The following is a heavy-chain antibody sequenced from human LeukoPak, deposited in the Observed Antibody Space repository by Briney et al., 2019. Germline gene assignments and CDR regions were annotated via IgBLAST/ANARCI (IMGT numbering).Heavy chain of an antibody. V-gene: IGHV4-39*01. CDR3: ARHLVSRAAGFTIGWFDP. CDR1: GGSISSSSYY. CDR2: IYTSGST. J-gene: IGHJ5*02. D-gene: IGHD6-13*01. Sequence: PSETPSLTCTVSGGSISSSSYYWGWIRQPPGKGLEWIGRIYTSGSTNYNPSLKSRVTISVDTSKNQFSLKLSSVTAADTAVYYCARHLVSRAAGFTIGWFDPWGQGTLVTVSS.